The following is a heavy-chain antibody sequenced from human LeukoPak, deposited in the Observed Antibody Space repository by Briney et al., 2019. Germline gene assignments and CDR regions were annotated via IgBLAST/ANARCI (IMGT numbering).Heavy chain of an antibody. CDR2: ISTYNANT. CDR1: GYTFTGYY. J-gene: IGHJ4*02. D-gene: IGHD6-13*01. Sequence: ASVKVSCKASGYTFTGYYMNWVRQAPGQGLEWMGWISTYNANTKYAQKFQGRVAMTTDTSTSTAYMELRNLRFDDTAFYYCARVISSSWYHHDHWGQGTLVTVSS. CDR3: ARVISSSWYHHDH. V-gene: IGHV1-18*04.